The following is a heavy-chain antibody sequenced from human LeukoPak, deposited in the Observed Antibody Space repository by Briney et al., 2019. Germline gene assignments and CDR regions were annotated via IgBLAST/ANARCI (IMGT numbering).Heavy chain of an antibody. Sequence: ASVKVSCMASGYTFTSYDINWVRQATGQGLEWMGRMNPNSGNTGYAQKFQGRVTMTRNTSISTAYMELSSLRSEDTAVYYCARGGYCSGGSCYSPYYYGMDVWGQGTTVTVSS. CDR3: ARGGYCSGGSCYSPYYYGMDV. CDR2: MNPNSGNT. J-gene: IGHJ6*02. D-gene: IGHD2-15*01. CDR1: GYTFTSYD. V-gene: IGHV1-8*01.